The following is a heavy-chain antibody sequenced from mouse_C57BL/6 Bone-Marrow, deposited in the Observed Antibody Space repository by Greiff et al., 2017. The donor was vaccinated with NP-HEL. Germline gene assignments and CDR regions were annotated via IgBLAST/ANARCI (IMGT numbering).Heavy chain of an antibody. Sequence: QVQLKESGAELVKPGASVKISCKASGYAFSSYWMNWVKQRPGKGLEWIGQIYPGDGDTNYNGKFKGKATLTADKSSSTAYMQLSSLTSEDSAVYFCARSRNGAWFAYWGQGTLVTVSA. CDR1: GYAFSSYW. CDR2: IYPGDGDT. CDR3: ARSRNGAWFAY. J-gene: IGHJ3*01. V-gene: IGHV1-80*01.